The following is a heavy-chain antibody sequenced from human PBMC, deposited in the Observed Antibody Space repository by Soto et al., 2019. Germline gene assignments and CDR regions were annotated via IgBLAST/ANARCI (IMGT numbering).Heavy chain of an antibody. D-gene: IGHD6-6*01. V-gene: IGHV3-53*01. CDR3: STSSRDEYHFAMDA. J-gene: IGHJ6*02. CDR1: GLSVSSSD. CDR2: IYSGGST. Sequence: GGSLRLSCAASGLSVSSSDMSWVRQASGKGLEWVSVIYSGGSTHDADSVKGRFTISRDNSKNTVHLQMNSLRVDDTAVYFCSTSSRDEYHFAMDAWGQGTTVTVSS.